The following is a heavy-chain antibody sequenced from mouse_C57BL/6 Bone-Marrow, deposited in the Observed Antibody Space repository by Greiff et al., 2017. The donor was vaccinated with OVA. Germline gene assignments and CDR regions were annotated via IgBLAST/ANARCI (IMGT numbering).Heavy chain of an antibody. CDR2: IDPSDSET. J-gene: IGHJ2*01. CDR1: GYTFTSYW. V-gene: IGHV1-52*01. CDR3: ARVDY. Sequence: QFQLQQPGAELVRPGSSVKLSCKASGYTFTSYWMHWVKQRPIQGLEWIGNIDPSDSETHYNQNVKDNATLAVDKSSSTAYLQLSSLTAEDSAVYYCARVDYWGQGTTLTVSS.